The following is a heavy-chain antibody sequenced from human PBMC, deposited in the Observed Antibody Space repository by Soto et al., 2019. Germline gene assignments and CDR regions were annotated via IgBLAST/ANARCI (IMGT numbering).Heavy chain of an antibody. CDR1: GFTFSSYA. CDR2: IWYDGSNK. CDR3: ARGGYYVTSGYYSTSYYFDY. V-gene: IGHV3-33*01. Sequence: QVQLVESGGGVVQPGRSLRLSCEASGFTFSSYAMHWVRQAPGKGLEWVAVIWYDGSNKYYADSVKGRFTISRDTSKDTLYLQMNSLRAEDTSVYHCARGGYYVTSGYYSTSYYFDYWGQGTLVTVSS. J-gene: IGHJ4*02. D-gene: IGHD3-22*01.